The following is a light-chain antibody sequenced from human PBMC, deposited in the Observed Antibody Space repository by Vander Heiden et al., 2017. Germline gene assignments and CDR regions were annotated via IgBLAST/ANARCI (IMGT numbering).Light chain of an antibody. CDR3: QSYDSSLSHFVV. CDR1: SSNIGAGYN. CDR2: GNN. Sequence: QPVLTLPPSVSGAPGQRVTISCTGTSSNIGAGYNVHWYQQLPGTAPKLFIYGNNNRPSEVPDRFSGSNSGASASLAITGLQPEDEAHYYCQSYDSSLSHFVVFGGGTKLTVL. J-gene: IGLJ3*02. V-gene: IGLV1-40*01.